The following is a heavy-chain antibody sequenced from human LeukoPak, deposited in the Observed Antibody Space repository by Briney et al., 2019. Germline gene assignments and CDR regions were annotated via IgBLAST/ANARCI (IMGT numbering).Heavy chain of an antibody. CDR2: INEDGSEK. V-gene: IGHV3-7*01. Sequence: GGSLRLSCAGSGFTFSTYWMSWVRQVPGKGLEWVANINEDGSEKNYVDSVKGRFTISRDNAKNLVYLQLNSLRAEDTAIHYCARDKVVGASRFEYWGQGTQVTVSS. CDR1: GFTFSTYW. CDR3: ARDKVVGASRFEY. J-gene: IGHJ4*02. D-gene: IGHD1-26*01.